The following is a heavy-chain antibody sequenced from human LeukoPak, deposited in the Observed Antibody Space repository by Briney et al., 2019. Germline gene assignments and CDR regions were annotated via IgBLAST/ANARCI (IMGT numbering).Heavy chain of an antibody. V-gene: IGHV4-59*12. J-gene: IGHJ4*02. D-gene: IGHD3-22*01. CDR2: IYYSGST. Sequence: SETLSLTCTVSGGSISNYYWSWIRQPPGKGLEWIGSIYYSGSTYYNPSLKSRVTISVDTSKNQFSLKLSSVTAADTAVYYCARAPTYYYDSSGYLDYWGQGTLVTVSS. CDR1: GGSISNYY. CDR3: ARAPTYYYDSSGYLDY.